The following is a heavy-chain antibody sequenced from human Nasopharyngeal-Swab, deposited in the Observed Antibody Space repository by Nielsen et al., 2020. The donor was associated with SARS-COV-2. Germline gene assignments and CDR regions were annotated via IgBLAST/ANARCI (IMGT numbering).Heavy chain of an antibody. CDR3: ANGIAVFDY. Sequence: GRQAPGKGREWVSAISGSGGSTYYADSVKGRFTISRDNSKNTLYLQMNSLRAEDTAVYYCANGIAVFDYWGQGTLVTVSS. J-gene: IGHJ4*02. V-gene: IGHV3-23*01. D-gene: IGHD6-19*01. CDR2: ISGSGGST.